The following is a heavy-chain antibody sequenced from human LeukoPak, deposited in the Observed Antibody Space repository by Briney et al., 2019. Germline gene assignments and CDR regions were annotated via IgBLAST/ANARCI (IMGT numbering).Heavy chain of an antibody. CDR2: ISESGDYT. J-gene: IGHJ3*02. D-gene: IGHD4-11*01. CDR1: GFSVINSG. V-gene: IGHV3-23*01. Sequence: WGSLRPTCADSGFSVINSGRCWVRQAPGKGLDWVSGISESGDYTHYVDSVKGRFTISRDNSKNTLFPQMNSLRAEDTAVYYCVRDAFNYTSRDNNGFDTWGQGTMVTVSS. CDR3: VRDAFNYTSRDNNGFDT.